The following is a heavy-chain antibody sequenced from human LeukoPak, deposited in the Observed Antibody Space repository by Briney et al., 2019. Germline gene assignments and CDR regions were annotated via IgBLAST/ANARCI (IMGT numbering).Heavy chain of an antibody. CDR3: ARDHIVATIGAFFDY. V-gene: IGHV3-33*01. CDR1: GFTFSSYG. CDR2: IWYDGSNK. D-gene: IGHD5-12*01. Sequence: SGGSLRLSCAASGFTFSSYGMHWVRQAPGKGLEWVAVIWYDGSNKYYADSVKGRFTTSRDNSKNTLYLQMNSLRAEDTAVYYCARDHIVATIGAFFDYWGQGTLVTVSS. J-gene: IGHJ4*02.